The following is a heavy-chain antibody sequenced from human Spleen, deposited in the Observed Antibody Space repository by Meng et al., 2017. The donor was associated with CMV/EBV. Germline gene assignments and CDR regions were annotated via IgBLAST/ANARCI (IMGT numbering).Heavy chain of an antibody. CDR2: IYYGGRT. D-gene: IGHD2-15*01. CDR1: GGSISSSTYY. V-gene: IGHV4-39*07. J-gene: IGHJ5*02. Sequence: SETLSLTCTVSGGSISSSTYYWGWIRQTPGKGLDYIGKIYYGGRTYYNPSLKSRVTISVEASKNQFSLRLNSVTAADTAVYYCARDPGTHCSGTICYSDWFDPWGQGTLVTVSS. CDR3: ARDPGTHCSGTICYSDWFDP.